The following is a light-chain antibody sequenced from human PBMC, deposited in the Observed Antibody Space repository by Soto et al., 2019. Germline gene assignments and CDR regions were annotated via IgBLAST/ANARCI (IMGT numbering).Light chain of an antibody. CDR3: LQHYSWTWT. CDR1: QSVSGY. V-gene: IGKV3-15*01. Sequence: EIVMTQSPDTACVFPGETFTLSCRASQSVSGYLDWFHQKPGKAPRLVLLRIFTRAIGVPARFSGSGSETEFTLTISGLKYEDSAVYYCLQHYSWTWTFGQGTQVDIK. J-gene: IGKJ1*01. CDR2: RIF.